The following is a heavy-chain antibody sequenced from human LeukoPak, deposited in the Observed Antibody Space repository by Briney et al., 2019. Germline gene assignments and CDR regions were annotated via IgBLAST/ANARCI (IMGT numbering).Heavy chain of an antibody. CDR1: GGSISSYY. D-gene: IGHD4-23*01. CDR2: IYYSGST. Sequence: SETLSLTCTVSGGSISSYYWSWLRQPPGKGLEWIGYIYYSGSTNYNPSLKSRVTISVDTSKNQFSLKLSSVTAADTAVYYCARHVYGGNFYGMDVWGQGTTVTVSS. V-gene: IGHV4-59*08. J-gene: IGHJ6*02. CDR3: ARHVYGGNFYGMDV.